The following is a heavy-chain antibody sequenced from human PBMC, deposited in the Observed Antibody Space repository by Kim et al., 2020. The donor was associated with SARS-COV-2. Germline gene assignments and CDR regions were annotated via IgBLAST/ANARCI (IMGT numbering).Heavy chain of an antibody. CDR3: ARGESSPYYYGMDV. CDR2: ISYDGSNK. Sequence: GSLRLSCAASGFTFSSYAMHWVRQAPGKGLEWVAVISYDGSNKYYADSVKGRFTISRDNSKNTLYLQMNSLRAEDTAVYYCARGESSPYYYGMDVWGQG. D-gene: IGHD6-13*01. V-gene: IGHV3-30-3*01. J-gene: IGHJ6*02. CDR1: GFTFSSYA.